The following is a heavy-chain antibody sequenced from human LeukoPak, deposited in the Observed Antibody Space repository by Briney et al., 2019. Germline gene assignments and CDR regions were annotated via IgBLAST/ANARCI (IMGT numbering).Heavy chain of an antibody. Sequence: VASVKVSCKASGYTFSSYYMHWVRQAPGQGLEWMGIINLSGGGTSYAQKFQGRVTMTGDTSTSTVYMDLSSLRSEDTAMYYCARGYYDTRGSAFDIWGQGTMVTVSS. CDR2: INLSGGGT. J-gene: IGHJ3*02. CDR1: GYTFSSYY. D-gene: IGHD3-22*01. CDR3: ARGYYDTRGSAFDI. V-gene: IGHV1-46*01.